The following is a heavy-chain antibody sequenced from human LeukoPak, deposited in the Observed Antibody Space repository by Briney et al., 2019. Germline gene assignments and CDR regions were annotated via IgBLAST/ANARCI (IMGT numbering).Heavy chain of an antibody. CDR2: FSWSSSPL. Sequence: GESLRHSCAASGFPLSCYRMKWVRQAPGKGLEWVSYFSWSSSPLYYADSVKGRFTISRDNAKNSLYVQLNSLRAEDTAVYYCARVLHKRNYDSSDYYGSWGEGTLVTDSS. CDR3: ARVLHKRNYDSSDYYGS. CDR1: GFPLSCYR. J-gene: IGHJ5*02. V-gene: IGHV3-48*01. D-gene: IGHD3-22*01.